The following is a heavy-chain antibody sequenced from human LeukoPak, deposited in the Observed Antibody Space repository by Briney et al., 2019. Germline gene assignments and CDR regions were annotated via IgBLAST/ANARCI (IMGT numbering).Heavy chain of an antibody. CDR3: ARFTTYFDF. CDR2: IYPSGNA. Sequence: SETLSLTCAVSGGPLSSGGHSWSWIRQTPGKGLEWIGYIYPSGNAHYNPALKSRVSLSLDTSKNQVSLTLNSMSAADTAIYFCARFTTYFDFWGQGMLVTVSS. J-gene: IGHJ4*02. D-gene: IGHD1-14*01. CDR1: GGPLSSGGHS. V-gene: IGHV4-30-2*01.